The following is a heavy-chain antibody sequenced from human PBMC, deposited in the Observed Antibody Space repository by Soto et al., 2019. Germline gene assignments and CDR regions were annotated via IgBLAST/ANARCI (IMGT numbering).Heavy chain of an antibody. J-gene: IGHJ5*02. Sequence: NPSETLSLTCTVSGGSISSGGYYWSWIRQHPGKGLEWIGYIYYSGSTYYNPSLKSRVTISVDTSKNQFSLKLSSVTAADTAVYYCARMVRGVIINNENWFDPWGQGTLVTVSS. V-gene: IGHV4-31*03. D-gene: IGHD3-10*01. CDR1: GGSISSGGYY. CDR3: ARMVRGVIINNENWFDP. CDR2: IYYSGST.